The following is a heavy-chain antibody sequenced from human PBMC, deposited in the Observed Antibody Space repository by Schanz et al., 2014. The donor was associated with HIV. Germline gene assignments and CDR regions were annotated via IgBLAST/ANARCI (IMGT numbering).Heavy chain of an antibody. CDR2: ISAYNGNT. Sequence: QVQLVQSGAEVKKPGASVKVSCKASGYTFTSYGINWVRQAPGQGLEWMGWISAYNGNTKDAQKIQGRVTMTTDPSTSPAYMDLRSLRSDDTAVYYWARGAAEMATMTPWRYWGQGTLVTVSS. J-gene: IGHJ4*02. V-gene: IGHV1-18*01. CDR3: ARGAAEMATMTPWRY. D-gene: IGHD5-12*01. CDR1: GYTFTSYG.